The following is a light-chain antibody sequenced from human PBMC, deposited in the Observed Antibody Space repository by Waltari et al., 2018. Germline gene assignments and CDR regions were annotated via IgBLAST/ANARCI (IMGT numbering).Light chain of an antibody. CDR2: AAS. V-gene: IGKV1-39*01. Sequence: DIQMTQSPSSLSASVGDRVTITCRASQNIGTYLSWYQQKPGKVPKLLIYAASSLQSGVPSRFSGSGSGTDFTLTISSLQPEDFATYFCQQSYSALFTFGPGTIVDVK. CDR3: QQSYSALFT. CDR1: QNIGTY. J-gene: IGKJ3*01.